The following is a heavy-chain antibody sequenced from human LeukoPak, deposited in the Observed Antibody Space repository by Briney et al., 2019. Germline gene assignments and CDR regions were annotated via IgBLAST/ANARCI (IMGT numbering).Heavy chain of an antibody. CDR2: INPNSGGT. J-gene: IGHJ6*03. V-gene: IGHV1-2*02. D-gene: IGHD6-6*01. CDR1: GYTFTGYY. Sequence: ASVKVSCKAAGYTFTGYYMHWVRQAPGQGLEWMGWINPNSGGTNYAQKFQGRVTMTRDTSINTAYMELSRLRSDDTAVYYCARDLIAARPHYYMDVWGKGATVTVSS. CDR3: ARDLIAARPHYYMDV.